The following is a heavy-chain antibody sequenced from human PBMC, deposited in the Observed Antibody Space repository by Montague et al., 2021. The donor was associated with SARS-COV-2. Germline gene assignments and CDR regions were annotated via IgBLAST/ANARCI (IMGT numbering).Heavy chain of an antibody. V-gene: IGHV4-59*01. J-gene: IGHJ5*02. D-gene: IGHD3-9*01. CDR3: AGAVRYFGLLDP. CDR2: VYYKGGP. CDR1: GGSVY. Sequence: SETLSLTCAVSGGSVYWNWIRRPPGKGLEWIGNVYYKGGPTYSPSPRDRVTMSLDSPNQVSLRLNYVTAADSAVYYCAGAVRYFGLLDPWGLGITVIVSS.